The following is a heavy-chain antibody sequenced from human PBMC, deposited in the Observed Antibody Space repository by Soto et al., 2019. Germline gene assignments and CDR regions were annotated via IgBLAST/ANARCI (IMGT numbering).Heavy chain of an antibody. V-gene: IGHV3-23*01. D-gene: IGHD3-22*01. J-gene: IGHJ4*02. CDR3: AKEFYYDASGLYSDFYFDS. CDR1: GFSFSSYA. CDR2: ISTRGGRT. Sequence: EVLLLESGGGLTQPGGSLRLACAASGFSFSSYAMSWVRQAPPQGLEWVSSISTRGGRTYYADSVKGRFSISRDNSANAVYLDMDNLRAEDTGIYYCAKEFYYDASGLYSDFYFDSWGQGALVTVSS.